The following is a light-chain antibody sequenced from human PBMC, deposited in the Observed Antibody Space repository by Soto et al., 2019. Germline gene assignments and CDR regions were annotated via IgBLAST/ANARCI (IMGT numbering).Light chain of an antibody. CDR1: QTISSW. CDR2: KAS. CDR3: QHYNSYSEA. V-gene: IGKV1-5*03. Sequence: DIQMTQSPSTLCGSVGDRVTITCLASQTISSWLAWYQQKPGKAPKLLIYKASTLKSGVPSRFSGSGSGTEFTLTISSLQPDDFATYYCQHYNSYSEAFSQGTKVDIK. J-gene: IGKJ1*01.